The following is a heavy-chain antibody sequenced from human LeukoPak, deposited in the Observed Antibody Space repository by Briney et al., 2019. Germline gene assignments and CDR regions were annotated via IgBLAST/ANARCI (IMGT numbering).Heavy chain of an antibody. CDR3: ARGPRGHGDY. J-gene: IGHJ4*02. D-gene: IGHD3-16*01. V-gene: IGHV3-74*01. CDR1: GFTFSSYW. CDR2: INSDGSIT. Sequence: GGSLRLSCAASGFTFSSYWMHWVRQAPGKGLVWVSRINSDGSITSYTDSGKGRFTISRDNAKNTLYLKINSLRAEDTAVYYCARGPRGHGDYWGQGTLVTVSS.